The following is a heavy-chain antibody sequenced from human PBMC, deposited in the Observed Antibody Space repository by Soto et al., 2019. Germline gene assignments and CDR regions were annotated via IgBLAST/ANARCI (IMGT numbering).Heavy chain of an antibody. Sequence: ASVKVSCKASGFTFTSYGICWVRQAPGQGLEWMGRISAYNGNTNYAQKFQGWVTMTRDTSISTAYMELSRLRSDDTAVYYCARTHCSSISCYVGSWDYWGQGTLVTVSS. J-gene: IGHJ4*02. CDR1: GFTFTSYG. CDR3: ARTHCSSISCYVGSWDY. V-gene: IGHV1-18*01. D-gene: IGHD2-2*01. CDR2: ISAYNGNT.